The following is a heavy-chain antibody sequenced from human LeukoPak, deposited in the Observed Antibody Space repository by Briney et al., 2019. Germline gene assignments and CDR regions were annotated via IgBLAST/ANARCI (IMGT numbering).Heavy chain of an antibody. D-gene: IGHD5-18*01. CDR3: ARRNTAMAFDY. CDR2: IIPIFGTA. CDR1: GGTFSSYA. V-gene: IGHV1-69*13. J-gene: IGHJ4*02. Sequence: ASVKVSCKASGGTFSSYAISWVRQAPGQGLEWMGGIIPIFGTANYAQKFQGRVTITADESTSTAYMELRSLRSDDTAVYYCARRNTAMAFDYWGQGTLVTVSS.